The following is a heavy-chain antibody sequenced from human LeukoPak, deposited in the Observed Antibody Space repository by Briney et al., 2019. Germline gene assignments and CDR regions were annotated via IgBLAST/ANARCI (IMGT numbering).Heavy chain of an antibody. CDR2: IYYSGST. CDR1: GGSISSSSYY. D-gene: IGHD3-22*01. J-gene: IGHJ4*02. Sequence: SETLSLTCTVSGGSISSSSYYWGWIRQPPGKGLEWIGSIYYSGSTYYNPSLKSRVTISVDTSKNQFSLKLSSVTAADTAVYYCARGHAVAYYYDSSGYTAFDYWGQGTLVTVSS. CDR3: ARGHAVAYYYDSSGYTAFDY. V-gene: IGHV4-39*07.